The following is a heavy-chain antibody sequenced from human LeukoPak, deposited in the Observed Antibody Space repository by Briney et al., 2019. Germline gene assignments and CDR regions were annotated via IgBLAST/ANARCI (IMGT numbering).Heavy chain of an antibody. V-gene: IGHV3-30*04. D-gene: IGHD1-1*01. CDR3: ARGDPYDDYFDY. CDR2: ISYDGSNK. CDR1: GFTFSSYA. J-gene: IGHJ4*02. Sequence: GGSLRLSCAASGFTFSSYAMHWVRQAPGKGLEWVAVISYDGSNKYYADSVKDRFTISRDNSKNTLYLQMNSLRAEDTAVYYCARGDPYDDYFDYWGQGTLVTVSS.